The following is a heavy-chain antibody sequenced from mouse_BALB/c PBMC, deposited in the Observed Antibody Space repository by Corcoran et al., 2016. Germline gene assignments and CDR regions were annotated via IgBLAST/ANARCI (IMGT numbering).Heavy chain of an antibody. CDR3: AGDYYGYWYLDV. V-gene: IGHV12-3*02. J-gene: IGHJ1*01. D-gene: IGHD1-1*01. CDR2: ITHSGET. Sequence: QMQLQESGPGLVKPSQSLFLACSITGFPITSGYYWIWIRQSPGNPLEWMGYITHSGETFYNPSLQSPISITRETSKNQFCLQVNSVTTEDTAMYYCAGDYYGYWYLDVWGAGTTVTVSS. CDR1: GFPITSGYY.